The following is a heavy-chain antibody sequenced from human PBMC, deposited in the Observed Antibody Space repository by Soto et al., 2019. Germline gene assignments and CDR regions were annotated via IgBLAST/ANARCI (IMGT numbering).Heavy chain of an antibody. CDR2: IYHSGST. CDR1: GGSFSGYY. J-gene: IGHJ4*02. D-gene: IGHD5-12*01. CDR3: ASRGYTGYDSWPDGYYFDY. V-gene: IGHV4-34*01. Sequence: SETLSLTCAVYGGSFSGYYWSWIRHPPETGLEWIGYIYHSGSTNYNPSLKSRVTISVDRSKNQFSLKLSSVTAADTAVYYCASRGYTGYDSWPDGYYFDYWGQGTLVTVS.